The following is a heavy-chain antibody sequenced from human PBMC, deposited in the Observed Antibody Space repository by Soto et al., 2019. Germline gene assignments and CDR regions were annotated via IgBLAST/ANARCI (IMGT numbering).Heavy chain of an antibody. CDR3: ARGPPHV. CDR1: GGSISSGGYS. CDR2: IYHSGST. D-gene: IGHD3-16*01. V-gene: IGHV4-30-2*01. Sequence: QLQLQESGSGLVKPSQTLSITCAVSGGSISSGGYSWSWIRQPPGKGLEWIGYIYHSGSTYYNPSLKSRVTISVDRSKNQFALQLSSVTAADTVGYYCARGPPHVWGQGTLVTVSS. J-gene: IGHJ4*02.